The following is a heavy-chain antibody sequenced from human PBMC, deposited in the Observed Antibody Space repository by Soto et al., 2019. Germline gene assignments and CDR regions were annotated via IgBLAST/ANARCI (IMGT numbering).Heavy chain of an antibody. CDR1: GGSISSYY. J-gene: IGHJ5*02. Sequence: ASETLSLTCTVSGGSISSYYWSWIRQPPGKGLEWIGYIDYSGSTTYIPSLKSRVTISVDTSKNQFSLTLSSVSAADTAVYYCARDSSGYHYGWFDPWGQGTLVTV. D-gene: IGHD3-22*01. CDR2: IDYSGST. CDR3: ARDSSGYHYGWFDP. V-gene: IGHV4-59*01.